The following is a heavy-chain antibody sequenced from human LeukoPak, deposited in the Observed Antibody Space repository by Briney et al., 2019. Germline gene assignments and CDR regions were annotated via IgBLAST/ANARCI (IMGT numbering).Heavy chain of an antibody. CDR3: ARMGYCSSTSCPEGSLDGMDV. CDR2: IGTAGDT. D-gene: IGHD2-2*01. Sequence: GGSLTPSYAASGFTFSGYDMHWVGHPTGKGLEWVSAIGTAGDTYYPGSVKGRFTISRENAKNSLYLQMNSLRAGDTAVYYCARMGYCSSTSCPEGSLDGMDVWGQGTTVTVSS. CDR1: GFTFSGYD. J-gene: IGHJ6*02. V-gene: IGHV3-13*01.